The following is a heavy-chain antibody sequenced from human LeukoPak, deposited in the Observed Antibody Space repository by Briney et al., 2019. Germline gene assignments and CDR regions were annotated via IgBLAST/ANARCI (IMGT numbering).Heavy chain of an antibody. Sequence: GGSLRLSCAASGFDFDNYWMTWVRQAPGKGLEWVANMNQDGSEQYYVDSVKGRFTISRDNGKKSLYLQMNSLRAEDTAVYYCSRGQGCAYWGQGTLVTVSS. V-gene: IGHV3-7*04. J-gene: IGHJ4*02. CDR3: SRGQGCAY. D-gene: IGHD2-8*01. CDR2: MNQDGSEQ. CDR1: GFDFDNYW.